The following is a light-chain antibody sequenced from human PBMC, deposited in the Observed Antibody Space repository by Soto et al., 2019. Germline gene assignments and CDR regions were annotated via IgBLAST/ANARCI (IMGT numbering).Light chain of an antibody. J-gene: IGKJ5*01. V-gene: IGKV3-15*01. CDR1: QSVSSN. CDR2: GAS. CDR3: LQYFILVT. Sequence: IVMTQSAATLSASKKARPTXXCRASQSVSSNLAWYQQKPGQAPRLLIYGASTRATGIPARFSGSGSGTDFTLSISSLEPRDFAMYYCLQYFILVTFAHGT.